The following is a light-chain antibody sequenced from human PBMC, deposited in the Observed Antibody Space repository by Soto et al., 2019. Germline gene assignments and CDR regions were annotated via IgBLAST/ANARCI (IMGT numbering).Light chain of an antibody. CDR1: SSDVGGYNY. J-gene: IGLJ3*02. CDR2: EVS. V-gene: IGLV2-14*01. CDR3: SSYTSGSTWV. Sequence: QSVLTQPASVSGSPGQSITISCTGTSSDVGGYNYVSWYQQHPGKAPKLMIYEVSNRPSGVSNCFSGSKSGNTASLTISGLQAEDEADYYCSSYTSGSTWVFGGGTKLTVL.